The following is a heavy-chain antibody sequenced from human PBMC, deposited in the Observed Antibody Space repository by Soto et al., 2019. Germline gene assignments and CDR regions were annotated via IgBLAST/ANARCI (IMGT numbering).Heavy chain of an antibody. CDR3: ATEGYCSGGSCYLGYFDY. V-gene: IGHV1-24*01. Sequence: ASVKVSCKVSGYTLTELSMHWVRQAPGKGLEWMGGFDPEDGETIYAQKFQGRVTMTEDTSTETAYMELSSLRSEDTAVYYCATEGYCSGGSCYLGYFDYWGQGTLVTVSS. CDR1: GYTLTELS. J-gene: IGHJ4*02. CDR2: FDPEDGET. D-gene: IGHD2-15*01.